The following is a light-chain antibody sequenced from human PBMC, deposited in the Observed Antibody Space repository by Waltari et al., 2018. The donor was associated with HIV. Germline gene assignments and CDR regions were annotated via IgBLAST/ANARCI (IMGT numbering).Light chain of an antibody. Sequence: IQMTQSPSSLSASVGDRVTITCRASPDISSWVAWYQLKPGKAPNLLIYASSGLQSGVPSRFSGSGSVTLFTLTITNFQPEDSATYLCQQTTSFPLSFGGGTRVEI. V-gene: IGKV1-12*01. CDR1: PDISSW. CDR2: ASS. J-gene: IGKJ4*01. CDR3: QQTTSFPLS.